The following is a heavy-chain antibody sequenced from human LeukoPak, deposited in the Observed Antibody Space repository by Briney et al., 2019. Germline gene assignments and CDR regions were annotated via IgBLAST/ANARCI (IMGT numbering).Heavy chain of an antibody. D-gene: IGHD3-22*01. CDR3: ARDGNYYYDSSGYEYYYGMDV. Sequence: ASVTVSCKASGYTFTGYYMHWVRQAPGQGLEWMGWINPNSGGTNYAQKFQGRVTMTRDTSISTAYMELSRLRSDDTAVYYCARDGNYYYDSSGYEYYYGMDVWGQGTTVTVSS. J-gene: IGHJ6*02. V-gene: IGHV1-2*02. CDR1: GYTFTGYY. CDR2: INPNSGGT.